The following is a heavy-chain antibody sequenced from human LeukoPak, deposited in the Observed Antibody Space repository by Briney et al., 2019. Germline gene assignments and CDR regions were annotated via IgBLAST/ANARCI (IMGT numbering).Heavy chain of an antibody. D-gene: IGHD3-10*01. J-gene: IGHJ4*02. CDR1: GGSISSSSYY. CDR2: IYYSGST. Sequence: SETLSLTCTVSGGSISSSSYYWGWIRQPPGKGLEWIGSIYYSGSTYYNPSLKSRVTISVDTSKNQFSLKLSSVTAADTAVYYCARDRITMVRGVHSDYWGQGTLVTVSS. V-gene: IGHV4-39*07. CDR3: ARDRITMVRGVHSDY.